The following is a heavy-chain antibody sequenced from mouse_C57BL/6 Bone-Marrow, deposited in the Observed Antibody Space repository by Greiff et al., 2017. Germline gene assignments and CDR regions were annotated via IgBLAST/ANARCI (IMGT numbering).Heavy chain of an antibody. CDR3: ARAGAIYYGNYVGYAMDY. D-gene: IGHD2-1*01. CDR2: ISDGGSYT. CDR1: GFTFSSYA. J-gene: IGHJ4*01. Sequence: EVQLQDSGGGLVKPGGSLKLSCAASGFTFSSYAMSWVRQTPEKRLEWVATISDGGSYTYYPDNVKGRFTISRVNAKNNLYLQMSHLKSEDTAMYYCARAGAIYYGNYVGYAMDYWGQGTSVTVSS. V-gene: IGHV5-4*01.